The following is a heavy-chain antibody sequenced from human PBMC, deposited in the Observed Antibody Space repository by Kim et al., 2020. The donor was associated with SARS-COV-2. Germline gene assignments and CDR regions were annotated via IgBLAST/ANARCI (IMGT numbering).Heavy chain of an antibody. Sequence: ASVKVSCKASGYTFATYAIHWVRQAPGQRLEWMGWIREDDGNTAYSHNLRGRVSITMEPAAHTAYMELXSLTAEDTALDXXXGDPVGSWYGCLAYWXXGTXXXV. CDR1: GYTFATYA. V-gene: IGHV1-3*01. CDR2: IREDDGNT. CDR3: XGDPVGSWYGCLAY. D-gene: IGHD6-13*01. J-gene: IGHJ4*02.